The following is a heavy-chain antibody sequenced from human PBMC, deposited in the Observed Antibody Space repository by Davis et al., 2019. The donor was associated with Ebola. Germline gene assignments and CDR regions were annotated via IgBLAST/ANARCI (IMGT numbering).Heavy chain of an antibody. Sequence: GESLKISCAASGFTVSSNYMSWVRQAPGKGLEWVSSISSSSSYIYYADSVKGRFTISRDNSKGTLYLQMNSLRAEDTAVYYCARGGLNYDYVWGSYRYTYFDYWGQGTLVTVSS. CDR1: GFTVSSNY. CDR3: ARGGLNYDYVWGSYRYTYFDY. CDR2: ISSSSSYI. D-gene: IGHD3-16*02. V-gene: IGHV3-21*01. J-gene: IGHJ4*02.